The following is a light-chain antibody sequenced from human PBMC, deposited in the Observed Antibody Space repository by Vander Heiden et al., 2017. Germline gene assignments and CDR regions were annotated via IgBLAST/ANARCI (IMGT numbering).Light chain of an antibody. J-gene: IGKJ2*01. Sequence: QISHSPPSLSAPVGDRVTITCRASQSISRSLNWYHQKPGKASKLLIYGASTLQSRVPSRFSSSSSATNFTIPISSRQHEDFATNHCQQSYSTPTMYTFGQGTKLEIK. CDR2: GAS. CDR3: QQSYSTPTMYT. V-gene: IGKV1-39*01. CDR1: QSISRS.